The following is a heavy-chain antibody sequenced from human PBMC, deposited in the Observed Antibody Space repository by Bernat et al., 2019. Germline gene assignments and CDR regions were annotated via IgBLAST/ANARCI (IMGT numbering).Heavy chain of an antibody. CDR2: ISSSSSYT. D-gene: IGHD6-13*01. J-gene: IGHJ5*02. CDR1: GFTFSDYY. CDR3: ARDAIAAAEGWFDP. V-gene: IGHV3-11*05. Sequence: QVQLVESGGGLVKPGGSLRLSCAASGFTFSDYYMSWIRQAPGKGLEWVSYISSSSSYTNYADSVKGRFTISRDNAKNSLYLQMNSLRAEDTAVSYCARDAIAAAEGWFDPWGQGTLVTVSS.